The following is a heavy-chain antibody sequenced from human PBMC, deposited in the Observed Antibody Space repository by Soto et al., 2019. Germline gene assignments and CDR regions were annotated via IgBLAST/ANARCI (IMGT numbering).Heavy chain of an antibody. CDR1: GGTFSSYA. J-gene: IGHJ6*02. V-gene: IGHV1-69*13. Sequence: SVKVSCKAAGGTFSSYAISWVRQAPGQGLEWMGGIIPVFGTANYAQKLQGRVTITADESTSTAYMELSSLRSEDTAVYYCASSFYSSSRNYYYYYGMDVWGQGTTVTVS. D-gene: IGHD6-6*01. CDR2: IIPVFGTA. CDR3: ASSFYSSSRNYYYYYGMDV.